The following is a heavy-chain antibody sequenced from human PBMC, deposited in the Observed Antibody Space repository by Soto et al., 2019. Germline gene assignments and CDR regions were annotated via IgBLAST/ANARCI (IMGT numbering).Heavy chain of an antibody. CDR1: GYTFTSYG. V-gene: IGHV1-18*01. CDR2: ISAYNGNT. CDR3: ARLVVVVAATETYYYYYYMDV. Sequence: ASVKVSCKASGYTFTSYGISWVRQAPGQGLEWMGWISAYNGNTNYAQKLQGRVTMTTDTSTSTAYMELRSLRSDDTAVYYCARLVVVVAATETYYYYYYMDVWGKGTTVTGSS. J-gene: IGHJ6*03. D-gene: IGHD2-15*01.